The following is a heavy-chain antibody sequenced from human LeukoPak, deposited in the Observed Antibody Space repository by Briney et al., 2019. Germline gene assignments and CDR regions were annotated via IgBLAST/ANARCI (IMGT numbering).Heavy chain of an antibody. J-gene: IGHJ5*02. CDR1: GFTFSSYA. CDR3: AKGDYGDYVGPWFDP. V-gene: IGHV3-23*01. Sequence: GGSLRLSCAASGFTFSSYAMSWVRQAPGKGLEWVSAISGSGGSTYYADSVKGRFTISRDNSKNTLYLQMNSLRAEDTAVYYCAKGDYGDYVGPWFDPWGQGTLVTVSS. CDR2: ISGSGGST. D-gene: IGHD4-17*01.